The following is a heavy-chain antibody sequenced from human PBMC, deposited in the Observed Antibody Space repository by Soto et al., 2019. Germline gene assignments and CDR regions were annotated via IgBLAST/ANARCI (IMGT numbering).Heavy chain of an antibody. Sequence: SETRSFPWAVYDGSFIGYCWSWIRQPPGKGREWIGEINAIVSTNYNPTLKTRVTTSVDTSKNQFSLKLSSVTAADTAVYYCAIGTGGTWGYWGQGTLVTVSS. CDR2: INAIVST. D-gene: IGHD2-15*01. CDR1: DGSFIGYC. CDR3: AIGTGGTWGY. V-gene: IGHV4-34*01. J-gene: IGHJ4*02.